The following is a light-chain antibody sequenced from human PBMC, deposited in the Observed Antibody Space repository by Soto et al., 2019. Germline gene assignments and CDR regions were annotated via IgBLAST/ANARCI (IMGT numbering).Light chain of an antibody. CDR3: CSYTTSSTRV. Sequence: QSALTQPASVSGSPGQSITISCTGTTGDVGGYNYVSWYQQHPGKAPKLMIFEVSNRPSGVSDRFSGSKSGNTASLTISGLQAEDEADYYCCSYTTSSTRVFGTGTKLT. CDR2: EVS. CDR1: TGDVGGYNY. V-gene: IGLV2-14*01. J-gene: IGLJ1*01.